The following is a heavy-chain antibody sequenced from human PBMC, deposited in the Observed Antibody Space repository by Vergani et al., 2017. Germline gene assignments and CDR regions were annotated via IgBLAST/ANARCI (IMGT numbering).Heavy chain of an antibody. Sequence: QVQLVQSGAEVKKPGSSVKVSCKASGGTFSSYAISWVRQAPGQGLEWMGGIIPIFGTANYAQKFQGRVTFTADESTSTAYKQLSSLRSEDTAVYYCARVRYSSSWYDWGQGTLVTVSS. CDR1: GGTFSSYA. V-gene: IGHV1-69*01. D-gene: IGHD6-13*01. CDR3: ARVRYSSSWYD. CDR2: IIPIFGTA. J-gene: IGHJ4*02.